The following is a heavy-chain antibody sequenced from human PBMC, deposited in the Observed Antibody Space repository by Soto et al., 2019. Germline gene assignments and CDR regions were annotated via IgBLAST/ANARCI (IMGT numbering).Heavy chain of an antibody. CDR1: GGSIGTYY. CDR2: VYYNGYT. D-gene: IGHD1-26*01. J-gene: IGHJ4*01. CDR3: ARDSSGRYADN. Sequence: SETLSLTCTVSGGSIGTYYWSWLRQPPGRGLEWIGFVYYNGYTEYNPSLKSRVTISVDTSKNQFSLKLNSVAAADTAVYYCARDSSGRYADNWGQGTLVTVSS. V-gene: IGHV4-59*13.